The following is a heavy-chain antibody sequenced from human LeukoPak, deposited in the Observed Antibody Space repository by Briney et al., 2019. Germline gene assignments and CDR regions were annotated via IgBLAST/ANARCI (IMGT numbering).Heavy chain of an antibody. CDR1: GFTFSSYS. J-gene: IGHJ4*02. V-gene: IGHV3-21*01. CDR2: ISSSSSYI. CDR3: ARGGKNYDSSGYHLDY. D-gene: IGHD3-22*01. Sequence: GGSLGLSCAASGFTFSSYSMNWVRQAPGKGLEWVSSISSSSSYIYYADSVKGRFTISRDNAKNSLYLQMNSLRAEDTAVYYCARGGKNYDSSGYHLDYWGQGTLVTVSS.